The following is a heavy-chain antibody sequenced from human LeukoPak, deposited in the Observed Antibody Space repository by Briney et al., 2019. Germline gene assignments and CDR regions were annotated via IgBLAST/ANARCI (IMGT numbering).Heavy chain of an antibody. CDR3: ARVGLVPAAFDI. D-gene: IGHD3/OR15-3a*01. CDR1: GDSISNYD. J-gene: IGHJ3*02. Sequence: PSETLSLTCTVSGDSISNYDWSWIRQPPGKVLEWIGYIYYSGNTNYNPSLKSRVTISLDTSKNHFSLKLSSVTAADSAVYYCARVGLVPAAFDIWGQGTMVTVSS. CDR2: IYYSGNT. V-gene: IGHV4-59*12.